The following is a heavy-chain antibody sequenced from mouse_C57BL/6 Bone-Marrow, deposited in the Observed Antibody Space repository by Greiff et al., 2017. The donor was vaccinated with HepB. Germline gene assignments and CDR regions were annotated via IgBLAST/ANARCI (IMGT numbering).Heavy chain of an antibody. D-gene: IGHD1-1*01. CDR2: IDPSDSYT. CDR1: GYTFTSYW. Sequence: VQLQHPGAELVRPGTSVKLSCKASGYTFTSYWMHWVKQRPGQGLEWIGVIDPSDSYTNYNQKFKGKATLTVDTSSSTAYMQLSSLTSEDSAVYYCARYYYADYWGQGTTLTVSS. V-gene: IGHV1-59*01. J-gene: IGHJ2*01. CDR3: ARYYYADY.